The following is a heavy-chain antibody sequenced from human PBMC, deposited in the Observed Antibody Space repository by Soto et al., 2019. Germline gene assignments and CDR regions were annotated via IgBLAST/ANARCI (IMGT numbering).Heavy chain of an antibody. Sequence: GESLKISCKGSGYSFTSYWIGWVRQMPGKGLEWLGIIYPGDSHTRYSPSFQGQVTISADKSISTAYLQCNSLKASDTAIYYCARQGYCSTTACSTVDYWGQGPLVAVSS. D-gene: IGHD2-2*02. CDR1: GYSFTSYW. CDR2: IYPGDSHT. J-gene: IGHJ4*02. CDR3: ARQGYCSTTACSTVDY. V-gene: IGHV5-51*01.